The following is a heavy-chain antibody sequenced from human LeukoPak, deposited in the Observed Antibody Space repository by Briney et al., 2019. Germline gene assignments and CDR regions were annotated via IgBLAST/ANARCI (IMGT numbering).Heavy chain of an antibody. Sequence: SVKVSCKASGGTFSSYAISWVRQAPGQGLEWMGRIIPILGIANYAQKFQGRVTITADKSTSTAYMELSSLRSEDTAVYYCARDHYSGVFDYWGQGTLVTVSS. J-gene: IGHJ4*02. CDR3: ARDHYSGVFDY. V-gene: IGHV1-69*04. CDR2: IIPILGIA. D-gene: IGHD2-21*01. CDR1: GGTFSSYA.